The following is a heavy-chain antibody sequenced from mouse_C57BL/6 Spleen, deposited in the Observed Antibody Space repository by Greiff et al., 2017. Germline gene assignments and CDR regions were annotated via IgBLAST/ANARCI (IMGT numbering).Heavy chain of an antibody. J-gene: IGHJ4*01. V-gene: IGHV1-63*01. D-gene: IGHD3-2*02. CDR1: GYTFTNYW. Sequence: VQLQQSGAELVRPGTSVKMSCKASGYTFTNYWIGWAKQRPGHGLEWIGDIYPGGGYTNYNEKFKGKATLTADKSSSTAYMQFSSLTSEDSAIYYCARWSSGYPDYYARDYWGQGTSVTVSS. CDR3: ARWSSGYPDYYARDY. CDR2: IYPGGGYT.